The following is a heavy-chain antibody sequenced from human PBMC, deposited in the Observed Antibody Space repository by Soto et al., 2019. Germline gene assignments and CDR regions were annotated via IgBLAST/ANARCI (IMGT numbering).Heavy chain of an antibody. CDR2: INAGNGNT. J-gene: IGHJ4*02. CDR3: AVELHCSGGSCRDY. CDR1: GYTFTNYA. V-gene: IGHV1-3*01. Sequence: ASVKVSCKASGYTFTNYAMHWVRQAPGQRLEWMGWINAGNGNTKYSQKFQGRVTITRDTSASTAYMELSSLRSEDTAVYYCAVELHCSGGSCRDYWGQGTLVTVSS. D-gene: IGHD2-15*01.